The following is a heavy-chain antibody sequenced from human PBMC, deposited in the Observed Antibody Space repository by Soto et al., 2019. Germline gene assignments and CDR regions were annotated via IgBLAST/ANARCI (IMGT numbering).Heavy chain of an antibody. Sequence: QITLKESGPTLVKPTQTLTLTCTFSGFSLSTSGVGVGWIRQPPGKALEWLAIIYWDDEKRYSPSLKTRLTVTKDTSKHQVVLTMTNVYPVDTATYYCAHRAYFDSGKQFDYWGQGTLVSVSS. CDR2: IYWDDEK. CDR3: AHRAYFDSGKQFDY. V-gene: IGHV2-5*02. CDR1: GFSLSTSGVG. D-gene: IGHD3-10*01. J-gene: IGHJ4*02.